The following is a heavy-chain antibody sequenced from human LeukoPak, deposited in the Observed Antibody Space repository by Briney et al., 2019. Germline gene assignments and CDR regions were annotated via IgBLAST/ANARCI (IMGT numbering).Heavy chain of an antibody. J-gene: IGHJ4*02. V-gene: IGHV3-7*03. Sequence: PGGSLRLSCVASGFPFSSYWMTWVRQAPGKGLEWVANIKQDGSKKSYVDSVKGRFTISRDNSKNTIYLQMDSLKTEDTAVYYCARSPLGIAPFDYWGQGTLVTVSS. CDR2: IKQDGSKK. CDR3: ARSPLGIAPFDY. CDR1: GFPFSSYW. D-gene: IGHD7-27*01.